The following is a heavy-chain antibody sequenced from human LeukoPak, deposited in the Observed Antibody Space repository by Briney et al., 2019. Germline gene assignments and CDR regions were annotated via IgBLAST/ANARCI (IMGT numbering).Heavy chain of an antibody. J-gene: IGHJ6*03. V-gene: IGHV1-8*01. D-gene: IGHD3-3*01. CDR3: ARVLSVEGEWPEIRFLEWPPPDYYYMDV. Sequence: GASVKVSCKASGYTFTSYDINWVRQATGQGLEWMGWMNPNSGNTGYAQKFQGRVTMTRNTSISTAYMELSSLRSEDTAVYYCARVLSVEGEWPEIRFLEWPPPDYYYMDVWGKGTTVTVSS. CDR1: GYTFTSYD. CDR2: MNPNSGNT.